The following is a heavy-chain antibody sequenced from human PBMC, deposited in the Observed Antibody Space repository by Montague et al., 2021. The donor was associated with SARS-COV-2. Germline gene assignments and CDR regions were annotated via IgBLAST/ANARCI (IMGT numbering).Heavy chain of an antibody. Sequence: SLRLSCAASGFTFSSYSMNWVRQAPGKGLEWLSYITASSTTIYYADSVKGRFTISRDNVESSLYLQMNSLRDEDTAVYYCARDGGFFWSGYYGWFDPWGQGTLVTVSS. J-gene: IGHJ5*02. D-gene: IGHD3-3*01. CDR2: ITASSTTI. CDR3: ARDGGFFWSGYYGWFDP. V-gene: IGHV3-48*02. CDR1: GFTFSSYS.